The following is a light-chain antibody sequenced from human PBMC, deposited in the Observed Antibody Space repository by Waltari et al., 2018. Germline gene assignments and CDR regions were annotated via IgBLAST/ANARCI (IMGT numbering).Light chain of an antibody. CDR2: DAI. V-gene: IGKV3-11*01. CDR3: QQRNSWPRT. J-gene: IGKJ1*01. Sequence: EIVLTQSPATLSLSPGERATLSCRASQIITTYLPWFQQNPGQAPRLLIYDAINRATGIPARFSGSGSGTDFTLTISSLEPEDFAVYYCQQRNSWPRTFGQGTKVEIK. CDR1: QIITTY.